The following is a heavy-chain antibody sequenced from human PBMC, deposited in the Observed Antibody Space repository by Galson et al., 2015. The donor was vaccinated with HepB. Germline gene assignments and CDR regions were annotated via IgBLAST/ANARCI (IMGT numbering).Heavy chain of an antibody. J-gene: IGHJ1*01. D-gene: IGHD3-16*01. V-gene: IGHV1-2*06. CDR2: INPNSGGT. CDR1: GYTFTGYY. Sequence: SVKVSCKASGYTFTGYYMHWVRQAPGQGLEWMGRINPNSGGTNYAQKFQGRVTMTRDTSISTAYMELSRLRSDDTAVYYCSITFGGVGYFQHWGQGTLVTVSS. CDR3: SITFGGVGYFQH.